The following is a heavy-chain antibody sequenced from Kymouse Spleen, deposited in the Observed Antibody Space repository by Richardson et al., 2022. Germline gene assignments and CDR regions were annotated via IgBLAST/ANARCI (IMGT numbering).Heavy chain of an antibody. D-gene: IGHD3-10*01. CDR3: AKALRITMVRGVIFYYYYGMDV. V-gene: IGHV3-23*04. CDR2: ISGSGGST. J-gene: IGHJ6*02. Sequence: EVQLVESGGGLVQPGGSLRLSCAASGFTFSSYAMSWVRQAPGKGLEWVSAISGSGGSTYYADSVKGRFTISRDNSKNTLYLQMNSLRAEDTAVYYCAKALRITMVRGVIFYYYYGMDVWGQGTTVTVSS. CDR1: GFTFSSYA.